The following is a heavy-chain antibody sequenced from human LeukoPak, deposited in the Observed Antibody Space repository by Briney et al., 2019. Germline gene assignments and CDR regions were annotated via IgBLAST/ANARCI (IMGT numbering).Heavy chain of an antibody. V-gene: IGHV4-34*01. D-gene: IGHD3-22*01. Sequence: SETLSLTCAVYGGSFSGYYWSWIRQPPGKGLEWIGEINHSGGTNYNPSLKSRVTVSVDTSKNQFSLKLSSVTAADTAVYYCARGSDYYDSSGYYPTKDLDYWGQGTLVTVSS. J-gene: IGHJ4*02. CDR1: GGSFSGYY. CDR3: ARGSDYYDSSGYYPTKDLDY. CDR2: INHSGGT.